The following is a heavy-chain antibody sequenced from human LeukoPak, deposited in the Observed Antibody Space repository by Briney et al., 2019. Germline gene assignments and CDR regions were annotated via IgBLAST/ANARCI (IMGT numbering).Heavy chain of an antibody. Sequence: GGSLRLSCAASGFTFGSYAVTWVRQAPGKGLEWVSAISGSGGSTYYADSVKGRFTISRDNSKNTLYLQMNSLRAEDTAVYYCARYSSSWRLNWFDPWGQGTLVTVSS. J-gene: IGHJ5*02. V-gene: IGHV3-23*01. CDR1: GFTFGSYA. CDR2: ISGSGGST. D-gene: IGHD6-13*01. CDR3: ARYSSSWRLNWFDP.